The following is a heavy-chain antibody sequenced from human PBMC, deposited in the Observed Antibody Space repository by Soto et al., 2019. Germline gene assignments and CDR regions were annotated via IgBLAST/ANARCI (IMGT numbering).Heavy chain of an antibody. V-gene: IGHV1-24*01. Sequence: ASVKGSCKVSGYTLTELSMHWVRQAPGKGLEWMGGFDPEDGETIYAQKFQGRVTMTEDTSTDTAYMELSSLRSEDTAVYYCATEIPRGGNRPWCFDLWGRGTLVTVSS. D-gene: IGHD2-15*01. CDR3: ATEIPRGGNRPWCFDL. CDR2: FDPEDGET. CDR1: GYTLTELS. J-gene: IGHJ2*01.